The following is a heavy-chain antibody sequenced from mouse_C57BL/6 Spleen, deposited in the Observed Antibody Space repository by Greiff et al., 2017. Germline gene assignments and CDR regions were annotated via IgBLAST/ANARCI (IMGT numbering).Heavy chain of an antibody. CDR3: ARYEGNPAWFAY. Sequence: QVQLQQSGAELARPGASVKLSCKASGYTFTSYGISWVKQRTGQGLEWIGEIYPRSGNTYYNEKFKGKATLTADKSSSTAYMELRSLTSEDSAVYFCARYEGNPAWFAYWGQGTLVTVSA. J-gene: IGHJ3*01. V-gene: IGHV1-81*01. D-gene: IGHD2-1*01. CDR1: GYTFTSYG. CDR2: IYPRSGNT.